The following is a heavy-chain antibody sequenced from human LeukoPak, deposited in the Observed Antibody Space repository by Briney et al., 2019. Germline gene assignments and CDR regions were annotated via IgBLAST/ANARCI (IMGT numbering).Heavy chain of an antibody. CDR2: TNEDGSKK. Sequence: GGSLRLSCAASGFTFSSYWMSCVREAPGKGLGWVANTNEDGSKKYYVDSVKGRVTISRDNAKNSLYLQMNSLRAEDTAVYYCARDGRDGYIDYWGQGTLVTVSS. V-gene: IGHV3-7*01. J-gene: IGHJ4*02. CDR3: ARDGRDGYIDY. CDR1: GFTFSSYW. D-gene: IGHD5-24*01.